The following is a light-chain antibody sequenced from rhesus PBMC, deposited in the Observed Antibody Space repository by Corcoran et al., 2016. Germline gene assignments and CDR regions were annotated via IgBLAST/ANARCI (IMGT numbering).Light chain of an antibody. Sequence: DIQMTQSPSSLSASVGDRVTITCRASENVYNYLNWYQQKPGKAPNVLIFKASTLQSGVPSRFRGSGSGNVYTVTISSLPPEDVATYSCQQGYRFPWTFGQGTRVEI. CDR1: ENVYNY. J-gene: IGKJ1*01. V-gene: IGKV1-74*01. CDR2: KAS. CDR3: QQGYRFPWT.